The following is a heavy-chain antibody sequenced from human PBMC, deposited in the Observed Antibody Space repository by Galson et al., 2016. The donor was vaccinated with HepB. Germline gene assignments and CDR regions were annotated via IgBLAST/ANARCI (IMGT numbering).Heavy chain of an antibody. CDR1: GGIFNSYA. D-gene: IGHD3-16*01. Sequence: SVKVSCKASGGIFNSYAISWVRQDPEQGPEWMGHIIPFLCTTKFAQKFQGRVKITADASTTTVYMDLSSLSSDDTAFYYFARDEWGGYGLDVWGQGTTVNVSS. CDR3: ARDEWGGYGLDV. CDR2: IIPFLCTT. V-gene: IGHV1-69*11. J-gene: IGHJ6*02.